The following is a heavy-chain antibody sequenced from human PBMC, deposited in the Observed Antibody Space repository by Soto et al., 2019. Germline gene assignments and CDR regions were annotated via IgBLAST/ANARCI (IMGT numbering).Heavy chain of an antibody. J-gene: IGHJ4*02. D-gene: IGHD3-22*01. V-gene: IGHV4-39*01. CDR1: GGSISSSSYY. CDR3: ARHNGPEYYYDSSGFLDY. CDR2: IYYSGST. Sequence: SETLSLTCTVSGGSISSSSYYWGWIRQPPGKGLEWIGSIYYSGSTYYNPSLKSRVTISVDTSKNQFSLKLSSVTAADTAVYYCARHNGPEYYYDSSGFLDYWGQGTLVTVS.